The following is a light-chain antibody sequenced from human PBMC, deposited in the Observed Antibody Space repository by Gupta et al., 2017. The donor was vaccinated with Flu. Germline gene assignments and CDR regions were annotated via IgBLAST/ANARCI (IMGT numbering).Light chain of an antibody. Sequence: DNQMTQSPSTLSASVGDRVTITCRASQRLSGWLAWYQQKPGRAPKLLIYQTSTLEGGVPSRFSGSGSGTEFAITISSLQPDAFATYYCQQYSDIPLTFGGGTKVEIK. J-gene: IGKJ4*01. CDR3: QQYSDIPLT. V-gene: IGKV1-5*03. CDR2: QTS. CDR1: QRLSGW.